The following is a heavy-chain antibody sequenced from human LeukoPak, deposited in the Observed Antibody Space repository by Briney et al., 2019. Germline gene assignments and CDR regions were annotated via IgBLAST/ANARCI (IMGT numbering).Heavy chain of an antibody. CDR1: VFTFSIYG. CDR3: AKSMDILTGYLWSLDY. Sequence: PGGSLRLSCGPSVFTFSIYGMHWVRQGPGKALEWVAFIRQDGSKKYHADSVNGRFTIYRDNSKSTLYLQMNSLRAEVTAVYYCAKSMDILTGYLWSLDYWGQGTLVSVS. D-gene: IGHD3-9*01. CDR2: IRQDGSKK. V-gene: IGHV3-30*02. J-gene: IGHJ4*02.